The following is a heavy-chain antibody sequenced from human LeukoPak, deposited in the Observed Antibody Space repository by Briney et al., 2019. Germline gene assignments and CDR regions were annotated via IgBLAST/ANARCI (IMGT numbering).Heavy chain of an antibody. J-gene: IGHJ4*02. CDR3: ARTTSQSIVAAGDY. CDR2: IVPMFGAA. CDR1: GDTFRRYA. V-gene: IGHV1-69*06. Sequence: SVKVSCKTSGDTFRRYAIIWVRQAPGQGLEWMGGIVPMFGAANYAQKFQGRVTFTADKSTDTVYMDLSSLTSEDTAVYYCARTTSQSIVAAGDYWGQGTLVIVSS. D-gene: IGHD2-15*01.